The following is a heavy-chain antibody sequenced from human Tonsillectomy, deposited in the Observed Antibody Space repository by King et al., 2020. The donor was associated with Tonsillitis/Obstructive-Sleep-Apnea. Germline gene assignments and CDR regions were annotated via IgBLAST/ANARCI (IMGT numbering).Heavy chain of an antibody. V-gene: IGHV3-15*07. CDR2: IKSKTDGGTT. J-gene: IGHJ6*02. CDR3: TTVHGYSYGTYYYYYGMDV. D-gene: IGHD5-18*01. CDR1: GFTFSNAW. Sequence: VQLVESGGGLVKPGGSLRLSCAASGFTFSNAWMNWVRQAPGKGLEWVGRIKSKTDGGTTDYAAPVKGRLTISRDDSKNTLYLQMNSLKTEDTAVYYCTTVHGYSYGTYYYYYGMDVWGQGTTVTVSS.